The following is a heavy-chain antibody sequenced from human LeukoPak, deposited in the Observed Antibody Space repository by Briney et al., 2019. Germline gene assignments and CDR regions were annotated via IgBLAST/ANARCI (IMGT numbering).Heavy chain of an antibody. Sequence: PGGSLRLSCAASGFTFDDYAMHWVRQAPGKGLEWVSGISWNSGSIGYADSVKGRFTISRDSAKNSLYLQMNSLRAEDTALYYCAKDRISTAMVTIDYWGQGTLVTVSS. CDR2: ISWNSGSI. D-gene: IGHD5-18*01. V-gene: IGHV3-9*01. J-gene: IGHJ4*02. CDR3: AKDRISTAMVTIDY. CDR1: GFTFDDYA.